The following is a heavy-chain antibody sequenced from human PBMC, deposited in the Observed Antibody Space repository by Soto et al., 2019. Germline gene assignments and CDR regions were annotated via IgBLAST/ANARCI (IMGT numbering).Heavy chain of an antibody. CDR2: ISGSGGST. CDR3: AKCSPNVAGPMDY. D-gene: IGHD6-19*01. CDR1: VLSFCRYA. Sequence: GFLRRSGAASVLSFCRYAMSWLCQSTGKGLEWVSAISGSGGSTYYADSVKGRFTISRDNSKNTLYLQMNSLRAEDTAVYYCAKCSPNVAGPMDYWGQGTLVTVSS. V-gene: IGHV3-23*01. J-gene: IGHJ4*02.